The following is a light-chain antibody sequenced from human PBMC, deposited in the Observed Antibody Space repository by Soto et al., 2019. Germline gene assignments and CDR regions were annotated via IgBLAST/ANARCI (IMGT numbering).Light chain of an antibody. V-gene: IGKV1-5*01. CDR1: QSITRW. CDR3: QQYKSHPLT. CDR2: DAS. J-gene: IGKJ1*01. Sequence: DIQMTQSPSTLSASVGDRVTITCRASQSITRWLVWYQQKPGKAPKPLIYDASSLQSGVPSRFSGSGSGTEFTLTISSLQPDDFVTYYCQQYKSHPLTFGQGTKVELK.